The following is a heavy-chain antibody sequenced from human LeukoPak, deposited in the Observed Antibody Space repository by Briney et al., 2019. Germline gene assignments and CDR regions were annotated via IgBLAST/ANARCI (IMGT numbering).Heavy chain of an antibody. CDR2: IYHSGST. CDR1: GYSISSGYY. J-gene: IGHJ4*02. CDR3: ARGHSGYDYGLFDY. D-gene: IGHD5-12*01. Sequence: SETLSLTCAVSGYSISSGYYWGWIRQPPGKGLEWIGSIYHSGSTYYNPSLKSRVTISVDTSKNQFSLKLSSVTAADTAVYYCARGHSGYDYGLFDYGGQGTLVTVSS. V-gene: IGHV4-38-2*01.